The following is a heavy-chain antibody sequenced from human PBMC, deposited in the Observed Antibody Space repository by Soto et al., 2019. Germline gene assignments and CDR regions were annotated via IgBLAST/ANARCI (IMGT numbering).Heavy chain of an antibody. CDR3: ARAPYCISTSCYDGYYYYYGMDV. CDR1: GGTFSSYA. V-gene: IGHV1-69*12. CDR2: IIPIFGTA. D-gene: IGHD2-2*01. J-gene: IGHJ6*02. Sequence: QVQLVQSGAEVKKPGSSVKVSCKASGGTFSSYAISWVRQAPGQGLEWMGGIIPIFGTANYAQKFQGRVTITAHESTRKAYMELSSLRSEDTAVYYCARAPYCISTSCYDGYYYYYGMDVWGQGTTVTVSS.